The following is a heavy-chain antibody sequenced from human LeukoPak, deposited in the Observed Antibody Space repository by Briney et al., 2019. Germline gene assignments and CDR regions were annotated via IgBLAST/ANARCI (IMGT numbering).Heavy chain of an antibody. D-gene: IGHD1-26*01. CDR3: ARRLSGSYAQIFYC. J-gene: IGHJ4*02. Sequence: SETLSLTCTVPGGSISSYYWSWIRQPPGKGLEWIGYIYYSGITNYNPSLKSRVTISVDTSKNQFSLNLSCVTAAPTPRHYCARRLSGSYAQIFYCWGQGTLVTVYS. V-gene: IGHV4-59*12. CDR2: IYYSGIT. CDR1: GGSISSYY.